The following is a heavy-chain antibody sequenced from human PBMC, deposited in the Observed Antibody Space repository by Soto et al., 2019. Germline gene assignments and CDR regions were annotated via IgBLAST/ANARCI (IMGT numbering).Heavy chain of an antibody. CDR3: ARVRPVGSRLDR. CDR1: GGSISSGGYY. V-gene: IGHV4-30-4*08. Sequence: SETLSLTCTVSGGSISSGGYYWTWIRQHPGKGLEWIGYIYYSGSTYYNPSLNSRVTISVDTSKNQSSLKLSSVTAADTAVYFCARVRPVGSRLDRWGEGSLVTVCS. D-gene: IGHD6-13*01. CDR2: IYYSGST. J-gene: IGHJ5*02.